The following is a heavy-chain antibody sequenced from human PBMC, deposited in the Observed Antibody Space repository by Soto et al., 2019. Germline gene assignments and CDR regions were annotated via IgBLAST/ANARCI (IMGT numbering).Heavy chain of an antibody. V-gene: IGHV1-69*12. D-gene: IGHD3-9*01. CDR1: IVTFSRHG. J-gene: IGHJ6*02. Sequence: QVQLVQSGAEVKKPGSAMKVSCKASIVTFSRHGISWVRQAPGQGLEWLGGIPPIFGTANYPQKFQGRVTITADESTSTAYMELSSLRSEDTAVYYCASNDDILTGSYYYGMDVWGQGTTVTVS. CDR2: IPPIFGTA. CDR3: ASNDDILTGSYYYGMDV.